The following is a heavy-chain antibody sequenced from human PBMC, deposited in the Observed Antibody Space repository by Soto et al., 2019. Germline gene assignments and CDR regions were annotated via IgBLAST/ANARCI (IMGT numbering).Heavy chain of an antibody. CDR3: AKPCGGGWNSYVYYYAMDV. D-gene: IGHD2-21*02. Sequence: GGSLRLSCAASGFTFSSYAMSWVRQAPGKGLEWVSTISGSGGSPYYADSVKGRFTISRANSKNTLYLQMNSLKGEDTAVYYCAKPCGGGWNSYVYYYAMDVWGQGTTVTISS. V-gene: IGHV3-23*01. CDR2: ISGSGGSP. CDR1: GFTFSSYA. J-gene: IGHJ6*02.